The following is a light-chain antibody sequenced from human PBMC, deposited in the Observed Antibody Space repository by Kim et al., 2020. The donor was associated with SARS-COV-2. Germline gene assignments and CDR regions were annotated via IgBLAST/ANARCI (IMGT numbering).Light chain of an antibody. V-gene: IGKV1-17*03. CDR3: LQHNIYPLT. J-gene: IGKJ4*01. Sequence: ASVGDSVTITCRASQAIGNYLVWFHQKPGKGPKRLIYAASTLESGVPSRFSGSGSGTEFTLTISSLQPEDSATYFCLQHNIYPLTFGGGTKVDIK. CDR2: AAS. CDR1: QAIGNY.